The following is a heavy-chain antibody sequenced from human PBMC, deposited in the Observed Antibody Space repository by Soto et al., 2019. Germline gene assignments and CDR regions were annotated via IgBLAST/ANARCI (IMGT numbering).Heavy chain of an antibody. D-gene: IGHD1-26*01. Sequence: PGGSLRLSCAASGFTFSTHDMHWVRQVPGKGLEWVSAIGSAHDPYYLGSVKGRFSISRENAKNSLYLQMNSLTTGDTAVYYCARAYLGRLPRRADYYYALDVWGQGTTVTVSS. CDR2: IGSAHDP. CDR1: GFTFSTHD. V-gene: IGHV3-13*05. CDR3: ARAYLGRLPRRADYYYALDV. J-gene: IGHJ6*02.